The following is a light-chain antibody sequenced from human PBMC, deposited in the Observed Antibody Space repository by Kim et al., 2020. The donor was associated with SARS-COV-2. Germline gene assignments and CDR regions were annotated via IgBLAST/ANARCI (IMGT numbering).Light chain of an antibody. CDR2: EVS. CDR3: CSYARSRGGV. Sequence: QSVLTQPASVSGSPGQSITITCTGTSYDVGTYNLVSWYQHHPGKAPQIMIFEVSKRPSGVSDRFSGSKSGNTASLTISGLQAEDEADYYCCSYARSRGGVCGGGTKVTVL. V-gene: IGLV2-23*02. CDR1: SYDVGTYNL. J-gene: IGLJ3*02.